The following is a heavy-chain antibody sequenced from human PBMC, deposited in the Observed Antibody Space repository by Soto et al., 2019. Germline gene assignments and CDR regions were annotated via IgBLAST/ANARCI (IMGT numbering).Heavy chain of an antibody. J-gene: IGHJ4*02. D-gene: IGHD3-22*01. CDR2: IYYSGST. V-gene: IGHV4-39*01. CDR1: GGSISSSSYY. Sequence: QLQLQESGPGLVKPSETLSLTCTVSGGSISSSSYYWGWIRQPPGKGLEWIGSIYYSGSTYYNPSLKSRVTTSVDTSKNQLSLKLSSVTAADTAVYYCARHGIVVVISSYFDYWGQGTLVTVSS. CDR3: ARHGIVVVISSYFDY.